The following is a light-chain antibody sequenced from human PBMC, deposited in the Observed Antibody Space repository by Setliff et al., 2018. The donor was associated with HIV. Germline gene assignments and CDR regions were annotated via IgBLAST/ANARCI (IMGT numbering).Light chain of an antibody. CDR2: DVT. J-gene: IGLJ1*01. CDR1: SSDVGSYNY. V-gene: IGLV2-11*01. CDR3: SSFAGRLHV. Sequence: QSALTQPPSVSGSPGQSVTISCTGTSSDVGSYNYVTWYQQHPGKVPKLMIYDVTRRPSGVPDRFSGSRSGNTASLTISGLQAEDEADCYCSSFAGRLHVFGTGTKVTVL.